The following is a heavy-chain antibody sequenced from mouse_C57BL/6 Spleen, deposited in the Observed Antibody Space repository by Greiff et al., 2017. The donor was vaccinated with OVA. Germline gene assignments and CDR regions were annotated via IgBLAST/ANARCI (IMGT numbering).Heavy chain of an antibody. D-gene: IGHD2-3*01. J-gene: IGHJ2*01. V-gene: IGHV1-53*01. CDR3: ARSGGYYVDFDY. Sequence: QVQLQQPGTELVKPGASVKLSCKASGYTFTSYWMHWVKQRPGQGLELIGNINPSNGGTNYNEKFKSKATLTVDKSSSTAYMQLSSLTSEDSAVYYCARSGGYYVDFDYWGQGTTLTVSS. CDR2: INPSNGGT. CDR1: GYTFTSYW.